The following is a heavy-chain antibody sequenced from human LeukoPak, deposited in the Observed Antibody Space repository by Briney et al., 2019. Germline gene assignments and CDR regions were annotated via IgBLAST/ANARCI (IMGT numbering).Heavy chain of an antibody. D-gene: IGHD6-19*01. CDR1: GFSLSTSGVS. V-gene: IGHV2-5*02. J-gene: IGHJ4*02. CDR2: IYWDDDK. Sequence: SGPTLVKPTQTLTLTCTFSGFSLSTSGVSVGWIRQPPGKALEWLALIYWDDDKRYSPSLKSRLTIAKDTSKNQVALTMTNMDPVDTAPYYCAHSAFRSRLVRFFDYWGRGTLVTVSS. CDR3: AHSAFRSRLVRFFDY.